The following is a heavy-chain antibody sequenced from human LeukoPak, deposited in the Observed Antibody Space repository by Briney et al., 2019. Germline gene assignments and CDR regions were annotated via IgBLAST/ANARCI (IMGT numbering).Heavy chain of an antibody. CDR3: ARDASMINFDY. J-gene: IGHJ4*02. V-gene: IGHV7-4-1*02. CDR1: GYTFTVYS. CDR2: ITTSTGKP. D-gene: IGHD3-16*01. Sequence: GASAKVSCKASGYTFTVYSINWLRQAPGQGLEWMGWITTSTGKPTYAQGFTGRFVFSLDTSVSTTYLHINSLKAEDTAVYYCARDASMINFDYWGLGSLVTVSS.